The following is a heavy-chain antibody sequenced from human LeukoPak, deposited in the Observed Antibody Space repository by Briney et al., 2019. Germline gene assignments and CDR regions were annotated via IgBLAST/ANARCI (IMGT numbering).Heavy chain of an antibody. V-gene: IGHV4-59*01. J-gene: IGHJ6*02. D-gene: IGHD6-19*01. CDR1: GGSISSYY. CDR3: ARVMAVADPYYYYGMDV. Sequence: SGTLSLTCTVSGGSISSYYWSWIRQPPGKGLEWIGYIYYSGSTNYNPSLKSRVTISVDTSKNQFSLKLSSVTAADTAVYYCARVMAVADPYYYYGMDVWGQGTTVTVSS. CDR2: IYYSGST.